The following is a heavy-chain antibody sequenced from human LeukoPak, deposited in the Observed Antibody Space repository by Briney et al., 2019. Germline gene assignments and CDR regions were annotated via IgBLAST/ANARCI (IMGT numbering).Heavy chain of an antibody. J-gene: IGHJ4*02. CDR1: GGSISSYY. CDR3: ARYQSRLRFLEWLSNFDY. V-gene: IGHV4-30-4*08. D-gene: IGHD3-3*01. CDR2: IYYSGST. Sequence: SETLSLTCTVSGGSISSYYWSWIRQPPGKGLEWIGYIYYSGSTYYNPSLKSRVTISVDTSKNQFSLKLGSVTAADTAVYYCARYQSRLRFLEWLSNFDYWGQGSLVTVSS.